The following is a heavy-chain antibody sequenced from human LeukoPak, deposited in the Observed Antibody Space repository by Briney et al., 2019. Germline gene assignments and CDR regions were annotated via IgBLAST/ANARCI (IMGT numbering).Heavy chain of an antibody. CDR1: GSTFSSYA. CDR2: SSGSGSST. V-gene: IGHV3-23*01. Sequence: PGGSLRLSCAASGSTFSSYAMSWVRQAPGKGLEWVSASSGSGSSTYCADSVKGRFTISRDNSRNTLYLQMNSLRAEDTVVYYCAKVGTTVTTYYYYYMDVWGKGTTVTVSS. J-gene: IGHJ6*03. D-gene: IGHD4-17*01. CDR3: AKVGTTVTTYYYYYMDV.